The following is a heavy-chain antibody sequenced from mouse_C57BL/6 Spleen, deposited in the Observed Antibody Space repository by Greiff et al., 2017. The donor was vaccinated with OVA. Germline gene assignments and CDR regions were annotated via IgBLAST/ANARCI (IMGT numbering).Heavy chain of an antibody. V-gene: IGHV1-50*01. CDR1: GYTFTSYW. D-gene: IGHD5-1*01. CDR2: IDPSDSYT. J-gene: IGHJ2*01. Sequence: QVQLQQPGAELVKPGASVKLSCKASGYTFTSYWMQWVKQRPGQGLEWIGEIDPSDSYTNYNQKFKGKATLTVDTSSSTAYMQLSSLTSEDSAVYFCARRRSLPYYCDYWGQGTTLTVSS. CDR3: ARRRSLPYYCDY.